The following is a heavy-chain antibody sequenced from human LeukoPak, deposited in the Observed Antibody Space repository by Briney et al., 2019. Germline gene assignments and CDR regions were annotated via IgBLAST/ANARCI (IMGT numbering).Heavy chain of an antibody. CDR3: ARGSIAAAEGSHWFDP. V-gene: IGHV4-59*01. D-gene: IGHD6-13*01. J-gene: IGHJ5*02. CDR2: IYYSGST. Sequence: SEALSLTCTVSGCSISSYYWSWIRQPPGKGLEWIGYIYYSGSTNYNPSLKSLVTISVDTSKNQFSLKLSYVTAADTAVYYCARGSIAAAEGSHWFDPWGQGTLVTVSS. CDR1: GCSISSYY.